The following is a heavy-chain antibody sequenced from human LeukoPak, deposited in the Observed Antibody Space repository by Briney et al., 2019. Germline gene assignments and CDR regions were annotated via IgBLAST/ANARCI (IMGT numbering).Heavy chain of an antibody. D-gene: IGHD3-9*01. CDR3: ARDGLLRYTLGMDV. CDR1: GGSISSGDYY. V-gene: IGHV4-30-4*01. CDR2: IYYSGST. Sequence: SQTLSLTCTLSGGSISSGDYYWSWIRQPPGKGLEWIGYIYYSGSTYYNPSLKSRVTISVDTSKNQFSLKLSSVTAADTAVYYCARDGLLRYTLGMDVWGQGTTVTVSS. J-gene: IGHJ6*02.